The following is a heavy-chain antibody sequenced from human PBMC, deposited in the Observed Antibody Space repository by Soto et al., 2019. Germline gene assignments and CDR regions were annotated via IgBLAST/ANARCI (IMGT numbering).Heavy chain of an antibody. CDR2: IYHSGST. J-gene: IGHJ5*02. CDR1: CGSISSCGYS. V-gene: IGHV4-30-2*01. Sequence: SETLSLTCAVSCGSISSCGYSWSWIRQPPGKGLEWIGYIYHSGSTYYNPSLKSRVTISVDRSKNQFSLKLSSVTAADTAVYYCARVPWPWGQGTLVTVSS. CDR3: ARVPWP.